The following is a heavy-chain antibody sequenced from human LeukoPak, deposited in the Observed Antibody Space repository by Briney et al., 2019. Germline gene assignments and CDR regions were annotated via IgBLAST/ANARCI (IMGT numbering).Heavy chain of an antibody. V-gene: IGHV3-23*01. CDR1: GLTFSSFA. J-gene: IGHJ4*02. Sequence: GGSLRLSCAASGLTFSSFAMHWVRQTPGKGLEWVSAISGGGGSTYYADSVKGRFTISRDNSKNTLFLQMNSLRAEDTAVYYCAKDEGFVGATYFDSWGQGTLDTVSS. CDR2: ISGGGGST. D-gene: IGHD1-26*01. CDR3: AKDEGFVGATYFDS.